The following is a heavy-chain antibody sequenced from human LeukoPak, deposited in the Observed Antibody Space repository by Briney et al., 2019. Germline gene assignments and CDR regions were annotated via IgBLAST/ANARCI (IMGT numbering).Heavy chain of an antibody. D-gene: IGHD1-7*01. CDR2: IFYSGGT. V-gene: IGHV4-39*07. J-gene: IGHJ4*02. CDR1: GGSINTPNYY. CDR3: AREWGSGWNFHNDY. Sequence: PSETLSLTCTVSGGSINTPNYYWGWIRQTPGKGLEWIGNIFYSGGTYYNPSLKSRVTISVDTSKNQFSLKLSSVTAADTAVYYCAREWGSGWNFHNDYWGQGTLVTVSS.